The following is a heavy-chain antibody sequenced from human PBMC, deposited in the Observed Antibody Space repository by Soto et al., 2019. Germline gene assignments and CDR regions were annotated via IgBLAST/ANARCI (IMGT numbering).Heavy chain of an antibody. CDR1: GFTFSSYW. V-gene: IGHV3-74*01. Sequence: GVSLRLSCAASGFTFSSYWMHWVRQAPGKGLVWVARIYNPGSTASYADSVKGRFTISRDNAKNTLYLQMSSLTVEDTAVFYCVRGNTGYGNFDYWGQGSLVTFSS. CDR3: VRGNTGYGNFDY. D-gene: IGHD5-12*01. CDR2: IYNPGSTA. J-gene: IGHJ4*02.